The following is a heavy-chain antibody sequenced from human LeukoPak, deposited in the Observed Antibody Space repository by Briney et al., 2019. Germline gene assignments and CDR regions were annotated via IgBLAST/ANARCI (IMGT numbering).Heavy chain of an antibody. Sequence: GEPRKFSCKCSVDSFTIYLISWVRQMRGKGLEWMGFSSPGDSDTRYSPSFQGQVATSADKSISTAYLQWSSLEASDTAMYYCARRDYSSSSPFFYWGQGTLVTVSS. D-gene: IGHD6-6*01. CDR3: ARRDYSSSSPFFY. CDR2: SSPGDSDT. CDR1: VDSFTIYL. V-gene: IGHV5-51*01. J-gene: IGHJ4*02.